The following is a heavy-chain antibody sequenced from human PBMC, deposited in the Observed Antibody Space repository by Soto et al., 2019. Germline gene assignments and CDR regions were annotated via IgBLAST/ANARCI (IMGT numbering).Heavy chain of an antibody. Sequence: VGSLRLSCVASGFTFSSYAMSWVRQVPGKGLEWVSTISDAAGSAYYVDSVKGRFTISRDNSKKTLYLQMNSLRAEDSAVYNCARPYGGKIGDAPDLWGPGTMVTVSS. V-gene: IGHV3-23*01. D-gene: IGHD4-17*01. J-gene: IGHJ3*01. CDR3: ARPYGGKIGDAPDL. CDR1: GFTFSSYA. CDR2: ISDAAGSA.